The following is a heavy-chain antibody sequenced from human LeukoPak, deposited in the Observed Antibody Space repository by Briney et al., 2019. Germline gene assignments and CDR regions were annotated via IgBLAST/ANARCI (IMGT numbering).Heavy chain of an antibody. V-gene: IGHV4-39*07. CDR1: GGSISSGDYY. D-gene: IGHD4-17*01. CDR2: IYHSGST. Sequence: PSQTLSLTCTVSGGSISSGDYYWGWIRQPPGKGLEWIGSIYHSGSTYYNPSLKSRVTISVDTSKNQFSLKLSSVTAADTAVYYCARAYISPPGDYRVWGQGTLVTVSS. J-gene: IGHJ4*02. CDR3: ARAYISPPGDYRV.